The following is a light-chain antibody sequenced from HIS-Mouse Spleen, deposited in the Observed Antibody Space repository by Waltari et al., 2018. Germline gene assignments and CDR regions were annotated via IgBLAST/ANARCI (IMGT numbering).Light chain of an antibody. V-gene: IGLV3-10*01. CDR1: ALPKHY. J-gene: IGLJ2*01. CDR2: EDS. Sequence: SYELTQPPSVSVSPGQTARTTCPGDALPKHYAYWYQQKSGQAPVLVIYEDSKRPSGIPERFSGSSSGTMATLTISGAQVEDEADYYCYSTDSSGNHRVFGGGTKLTVL. CDR3: YSTDSSGNHRV.